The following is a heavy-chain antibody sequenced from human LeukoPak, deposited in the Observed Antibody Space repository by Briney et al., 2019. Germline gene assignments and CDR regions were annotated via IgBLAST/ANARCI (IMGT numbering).Heavy chain of an antibody. CDR1: DGSISSSSYY. V-gene: IGHV4-39*01. D-gene: IGHD3-22*01. CDR3: ARHEYYHDSIGNEWRASAFDN. Sequence: SETLSLTCTVSDGSISSSSYYWGWIRQPPGKGLERLGSMYYSGSTYYNPSLKSRVTISVDTSKNQFSLKLSSVTVADTAVYYCARHEYYHDSIGNEWRASAFDNWGQGTLVTVSS. CDR2: MYYSGST. J-gene: IGHJ4*02.